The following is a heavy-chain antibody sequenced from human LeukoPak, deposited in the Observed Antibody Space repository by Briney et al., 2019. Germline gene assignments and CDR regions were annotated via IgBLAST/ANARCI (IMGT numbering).Heavy chain of an antibody. Sequence: GGSLRLSCAASGFTFRSHAMSWVRQAPGKGLEWVSAIGSSGGSTYYADSVKGRFTISRDNSENTLYLQMSSLRAEDTAVYYCAKDGIFSHHPNWGQGTLVTVSS. V-gene: IGHV3-23*01. CDR3: AKDGIFSHHPN. CDR2: IGSSGGST. CDR1: GFTFRSHA. J-gene: IGHJ4*02. D-gene: IGHD2/OR15-2a*01.